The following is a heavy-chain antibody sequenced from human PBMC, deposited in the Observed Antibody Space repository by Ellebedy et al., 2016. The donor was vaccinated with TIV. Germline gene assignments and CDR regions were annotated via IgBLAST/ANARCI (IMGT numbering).Heavy chain of an antibody. Sequence: PGGSLRLSCVASGFTLSTYGMHWVRQPPNKGLEWVAFISTNGREKYYIDSVKGRFTISRDISKNTLYLQMNSLRDDDTSVYYCAEEGGSSRGASGMDVWGQGTSVTVSS. CDR3: AEEGGSSRGASGMDV. V-gene: IGHV3-30*18. D-gene: IGHD6-6*01. CDR1: GFTLSTYG. J-gene: IGHJ6*02. CDR2: ISTNGREK.